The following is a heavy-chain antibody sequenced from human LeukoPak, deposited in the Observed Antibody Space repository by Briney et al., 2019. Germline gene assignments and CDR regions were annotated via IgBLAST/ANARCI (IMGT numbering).Heavy chain of an antibody. CDR1: GGSISSHY. CDR2: IYYSGST. D-gene: IGHD6-19*01. J-gene: IGHJ2*01. CDR3: ARDKGDSSGWYYGPTGDFDL. V-gene: IGHV4-59*11. Sequence: SETLSLTCSVSGGSISSHYWSWIRQPPGKGLEWIGYIYYSGSTNYNPSLKSRVTISVDTSKNQFSLKLSSVTAADTAVYYCARDKGDSSGWYYGPTGDFDLWGRGTLVTVSS.